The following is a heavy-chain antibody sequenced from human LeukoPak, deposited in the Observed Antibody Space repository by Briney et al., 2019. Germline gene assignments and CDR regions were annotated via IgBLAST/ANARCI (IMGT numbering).Heavy chain of an antibody. CDR2: ISSCGSTI. V-gene: IGHV3-48*03. D-gene: IGHD3-16*02. J-gene: IGHJ4*02. CDR1: GFTFSSYE. CDR3: ARDVSGSYLDY. Sequence: GGSLRLSCAASGFTFSSYEMNWVRQAPGKGLEWVSYISSCGSTIYYADSVKGRFTISRDNAKNSLYLQMNSLRAEDTAVYYCARDVSGSYLDYWGQGTLVTVSS.